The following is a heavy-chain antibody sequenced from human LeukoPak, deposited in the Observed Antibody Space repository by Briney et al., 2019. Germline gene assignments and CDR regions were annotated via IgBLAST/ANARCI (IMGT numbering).Heavy chain of an antibody. CDR2: ISSSSSYI. CDR1: GFTFSSYS. J-gene: IGHJ4*02. CDR3: AKDHEYSYGFIDY. Sequence: PGGSLRLSCAASGFTFSSYSMNWVRQAPGKGLEWVSSISSSSSYIYYADSVKGRFTISRDNAKNSLYLQMNSLRAEDSAVYYCAKDHEYSYGFIDYWGQGTLVTVSS. V-gene: IGHV3-21*04. D-gene: IGHD5-18*01.